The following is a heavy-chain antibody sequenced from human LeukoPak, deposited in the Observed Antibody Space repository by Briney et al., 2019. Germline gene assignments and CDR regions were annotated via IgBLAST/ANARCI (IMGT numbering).Heavy chain of an antibody. CDR2: ISSSGSTI. Sequence: PGGSLRLSCAASGFTFSDYYMSWIRQAPGKGLEWVSYISSSGSTIYYADSVKGRFTISRDNAKNSLYLQMNSLRAEDTAVYYCARDLFAAAGRPGGEKFDPWGQGTLVTVSS. J-gene: IGHJ5*02. D-gene: IGHD3-16*01. CDR3: ARDLFAAAGRPGGEKFDP. V-gene: IGHV3-11*04. CDR1: GFTFSDYY.